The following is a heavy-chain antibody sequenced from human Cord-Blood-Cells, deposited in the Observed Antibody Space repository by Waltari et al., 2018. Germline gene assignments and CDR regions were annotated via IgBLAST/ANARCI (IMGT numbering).Heavy chain of an antibody. CDR1: GCTFSSHA. Sequence: EVQLLESGGGLVQPGGSLRPSCAASGCTFSSHAMSWVRQVRGKGLGWVSAISGSGGSTYYADSVKGRFTISRDNSKNTLYLQMNSLRAEDTAVYYCARTPLFWVNWYFDLWGRGTLVTVSS. CDR3: ARTPLFWVNWYFDL. V-gene: IGHV3-23*01. CDR2: ISGSGGST. J-gene: IGHJ2*01. D-gene: IGHD1-7*01.